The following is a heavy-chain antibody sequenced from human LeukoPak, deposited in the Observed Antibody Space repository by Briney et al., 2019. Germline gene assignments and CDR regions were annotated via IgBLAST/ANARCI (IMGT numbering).Heavy chain of an antibody. CDR1: GGSFSGYY. V-gene: IGHV4-34*01. D-gene: IGHD3-10*01. CDR3: ASELAGIFDY. J-gene: IGHJ4*02. CDR2: INHSGST. Sequence: PSETLSLTCAVYGGSFSGYYWSWIRQPPGKGLEWIGEINHSGSTNYNPSLKSRVTISVDTSKNQFSLKLSSVTAADTAVYYCASELAGIFDYWGQGTLATVSS.